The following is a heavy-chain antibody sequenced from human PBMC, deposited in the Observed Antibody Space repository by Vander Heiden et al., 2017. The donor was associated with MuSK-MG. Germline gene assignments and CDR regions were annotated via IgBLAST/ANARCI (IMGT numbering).Heavy chain of an antibody. CDR2: INHSGST. V-gene: IGHV4-34*01. Sequence: QVQLQQWGAGLLKPSETLSLTCAVYGGSFSGYYWSWIRQPPGKGLEWIGEINHSGSTNYNPSLKSRVTISVDTSKNQFSLKLSSVTAADTAVYYCARGIYIVGVPAAMWFDYWGQGTLVTVSS. CDR3: ARGIYIVGVPAAMWFDY. D-gene: IGHD2-2*01. J-gene: IGHJ4*02. CDR1: GGSFSGYY.